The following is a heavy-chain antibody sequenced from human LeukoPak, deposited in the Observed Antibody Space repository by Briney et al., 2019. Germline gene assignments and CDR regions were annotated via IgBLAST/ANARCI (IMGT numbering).Heavy chain of an antibody. CDR1: GFTFSSYW. CDR3: AEDIGYGGKGGYFDY. V-gene: IGHV3-9*01. CDR2: ISWNSGSI. D-gene: IGHD4-23*01. Sequence: GGSLRLSCAASGFTFSSYWMNWVRQAPGKGLEWVSGISWNSGSIGYADSVKGRFTISRDNAKNSLYLQMNSLRAEDTALYYCAEDIGYGGKGGYFDYWGQGTLVTVSS. J-gene: IGHJ4*02.